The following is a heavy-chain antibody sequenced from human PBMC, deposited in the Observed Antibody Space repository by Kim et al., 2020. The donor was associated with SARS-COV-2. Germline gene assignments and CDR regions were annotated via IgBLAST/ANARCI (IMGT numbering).Heavy chain of an antibody. CDR2: INAGNGNT. V-gene: IGHV1-3*01. J-gene: IGHJ4*02. D-gene: IGHD3-9*01. CDR1: GYTFTSYA. Sequence: ASVKVSCKASGYTFTSYAMHWVRQAPGQRLEWMGWINAGNGNTKYSQKFQGRVTITRDTSASTDYMELSSLRSEDTAVYCCARVRYFDWVSQFDYCGEGNLFTLSS. CDR3: ARVRYFDWVSQFDY.